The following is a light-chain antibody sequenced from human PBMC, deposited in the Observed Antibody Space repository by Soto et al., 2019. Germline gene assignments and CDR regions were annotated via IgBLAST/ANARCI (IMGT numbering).Light chain of an antibody. J-gene: IGLJ2*01. V-gene: IGLV2-11*01. CDR3: CSYAGSYTVV. CDR1: SSDVGGYNY. Sequence: QSALTQPRSVSGSPGQSVTISCTGTSSDVGGYNYVSWYQQLPGKAPKLMIYDVSKWPSGVPDRFSGSKSGNTASLTISGLQAEDEADYYCCSYAGSYTVVFGGGTKLTVL. CDR2: DVS.